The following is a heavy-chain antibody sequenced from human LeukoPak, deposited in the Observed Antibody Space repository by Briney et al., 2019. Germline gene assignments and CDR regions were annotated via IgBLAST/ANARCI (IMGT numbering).Heavy chain of an antibody. CDR1: GCSISSSTYY. J-gene: IGHJ3*02. Sequence: PSETLSLTCTVSGCSISSSTYYWGWIRQPPGKGLEWIGTIYYSGSTNYNPSLKSRVTISIDTSKNQFSLKLSSVAAADTAVYYCASGSSSQAFDIWGQGTMVTVSS. CDR2: IYYSGST. D-gene: IGHD6-6*01. V-gene: IGHV4-39*01. CDR3: ASGSSSQAFDI.